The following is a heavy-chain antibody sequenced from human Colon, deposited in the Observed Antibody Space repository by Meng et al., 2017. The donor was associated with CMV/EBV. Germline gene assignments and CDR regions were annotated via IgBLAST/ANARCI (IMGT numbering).Heavy chain of an antibody. CDR1: GFTFSSYA. D-gene: IGHD2-2*01. J-gene: IGHJ4*02. V-gene: IGHV3-30-3*01. CDR2: ISYDGSKK. CDR3: ARPQARNIVEVPAAVRD. Sequence: GESLKISCAASGFTFSSYALHWVRQAPGKGLEWVAVISYDGSKKYYADPVKGRFTISRDNSKNTLYLQMNSLRAEDTVVYYCARPQARNIVEVPAAVRDWGQGTLVTVSS.